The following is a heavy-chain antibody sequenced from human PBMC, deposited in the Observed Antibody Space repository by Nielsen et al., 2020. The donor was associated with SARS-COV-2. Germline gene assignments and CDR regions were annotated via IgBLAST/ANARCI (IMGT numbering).Heavy chain of an antibody. CDR2: TSHDENNK. CDR3: ARDGSGLDS. D-gene: IGHD1-26*01. J-gene: IGHJ5*01. V-gene: IGHV3-30-3*01. CDR1: GFSFSNYA. Sequence: SLKISCAASGFSFSNYAMHWVRQAPGKGLEWVAVTSHDENNKYYADSVQGRFTISRDNSQNTLFLQMNSLRAEDTAVYYCARDGSGLDSWGQGTLVTVSS.